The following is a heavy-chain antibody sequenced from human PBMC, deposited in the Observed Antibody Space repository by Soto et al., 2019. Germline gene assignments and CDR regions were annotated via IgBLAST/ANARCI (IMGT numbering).Heavy chain of an antibody. D-gene: IGHD3-10*01. CDR1: GFTVSSNY. J-gene: IGHJ4*02. CDR2: IYSGGST. CDR3: AREKGDYYGSGSLDY. Sequence: GGSLRLSCAASGFTVSSNYMSWVRQAPGKGLEWVSVIYSGGSTYYADSVKGRFTISRDNSKNTLYLQMNSLGAEDTAVYYCAREKGDYYGSGSLDYWGQGTLVTVSS. V-gene: IGHV3-66*01.